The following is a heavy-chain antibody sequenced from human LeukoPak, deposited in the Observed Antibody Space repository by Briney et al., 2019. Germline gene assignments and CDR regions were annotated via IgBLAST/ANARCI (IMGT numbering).Heavy chain of an antibody. J-gene: IGHJ4*02. CDR1: GFTFTSSA. V-gene: IGHV1-58*01. D-gene: IGHD1-1*01. Sequence: GASVKVSCKASGFTFTSSAVQWVRQARGQRLEWIGWIVVGSGNTNYAQKFQERVTITRDMSTSTAYMELSSLRSEDTAVYYCAAVGPFTGTTRRDYYFDYWGQGTLVTVSS. CDR2: IVVGSGNT. CDR3: AAVGPFTGTTRRDYYFDY.